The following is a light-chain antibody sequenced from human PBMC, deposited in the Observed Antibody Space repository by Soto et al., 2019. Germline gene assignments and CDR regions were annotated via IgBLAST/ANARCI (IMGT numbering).Light chain of an antibody. CDR1: SSNIGNNY. J-gene: IGLJ1*01. CDR3: GTWDSSLSAYV. V-gene: IGLV1-51*01. CDR2: DNN. Sequence: QSVLTQPPSVSAAPGQKVTISCSGSSSNIGNNYVSWYQQLPGTAPKLLIYDNNKRPSGIPDRFSGSKSGTSATLGITGLQTGDEADYCCGTWDSSLSAYVFG.